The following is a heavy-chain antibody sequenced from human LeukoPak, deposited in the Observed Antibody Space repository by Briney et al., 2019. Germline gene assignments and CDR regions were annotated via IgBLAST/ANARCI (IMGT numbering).Heavy chain of an antibody. D-gene: IGHD5-24*01. V-gene: IGHV4-59*11. Sequence: PSETLSLTCIVSGGSISNHYWSWIRQPPGKGLEWIGYISYSGITESNPSLKSRVTISVDTSKNQFSLKLSSVTAADTAVYYCTRDRRDGCNHVDLWGQGTLVTVSS. CDR1: GGSISNHY. CDR2: ISYSGIT. J-gene: IGHJ5*02. CDR3: TRDRRDGCNHVDL.